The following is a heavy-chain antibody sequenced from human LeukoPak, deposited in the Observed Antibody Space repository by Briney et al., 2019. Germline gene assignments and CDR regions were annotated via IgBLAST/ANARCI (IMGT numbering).Heavy chain of an antibody. CDR1: GFTFDDYA. CDR2: ISWNSGTI. J-gene: IGHJ6*03. V-gene: IGHV3-9*03. CDR3: AKAGGSYSYYYMDV. Sequence: PGGSLRLSCAASGFTFDDYAMHWVRQAPGKSLKWVSGISWNSGTIGYADSVKGRFTISRDNAKNSLYLQMNSLRAEDMALYYCAKAGGSYSYYYMDVWGKGTTVTVSS. D-gene: IGHD2-15*01.